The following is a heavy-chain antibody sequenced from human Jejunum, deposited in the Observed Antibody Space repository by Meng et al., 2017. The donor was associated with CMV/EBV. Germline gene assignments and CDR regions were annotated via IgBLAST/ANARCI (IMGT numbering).Heavy chain of an antibody. CDR1: TSFD. CDR2: MNPKSGDI. V-gene: IGHV1-8*01. Sequence: TSFDINWVRKAPGQGLEWMGWMNPKSGDIGYGERFQGRLTMTRDISKATFYMEMSGLRSEDTAVYYCGRGRFGARGSHYYYYGMDFWGQGTTVTVSS. D-gene: IGHD3-10*01. CDR3: GRGRFGARGSHYYYYGMDF. J-gene: IGHJ6*02.